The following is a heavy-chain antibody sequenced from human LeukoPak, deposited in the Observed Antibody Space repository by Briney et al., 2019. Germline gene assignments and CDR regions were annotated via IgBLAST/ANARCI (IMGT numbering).Heavy chain of an antibody. D-gene: IGHD2-2*01. V-gene: IGHV1-2*02. CDR2: INPNSGGT. CDR3: ARVGGEDIVVVPAANFDY. CDR1: GYTFTGYY. Sequence: ASVKVSCKASGYTFTGYYMHWVRQAPGQGLEWMGWINPNSGGTNYAQKFQGRGTMTRDTSISTAYMELSRLRSDDTAVYYCARVGGEDIVVVPAANFDYWGQGTLVTVSS. J-gene: IGHJ4*02.